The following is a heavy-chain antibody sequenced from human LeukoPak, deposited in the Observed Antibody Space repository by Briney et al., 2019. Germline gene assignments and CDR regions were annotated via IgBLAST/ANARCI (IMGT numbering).Heavy chain of an antibody. D-gene: IGHD1-26*01. CDR2: IYYSGST. CDR1: GGSISSSSYY. J-gene: IGHJ4*02. CDR3: ARVSGAPGGSYYSFDY. V-gene: IGHV4-39*07. Sequence: PSETLSLTCTVSGGSISSSSYYWGWIRQPPGKGLEWIGSIYYSGSTYYNPSLKSRVTISVDTSKNQFSLKLSSVTAADTAVYYCARVSGAPGGSYYSFDYWGQGTLVTVSS.